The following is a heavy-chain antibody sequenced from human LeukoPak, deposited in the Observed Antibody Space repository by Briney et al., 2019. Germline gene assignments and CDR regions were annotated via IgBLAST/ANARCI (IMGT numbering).Heavy chain of an antibody. CDR1: GFTFSSYS. D-gene: IGHD3-9*01. CDR3: ARASLRYFDWLTSPFDY. CDR2: ISSSSSTI. Sequence: GGSLRLSCAASGFTFSSYSMNWVRQAPGKGLEWVSYISSSSSTIYYADSVKGRFTISRDNAKNSLYLQMNSLRAGDTAVYYCARASLRYFDWLTSPFDYWGQGTLVTVSS. V-gene: IGHV3-48*01. J-gene: IGHJ4*02.